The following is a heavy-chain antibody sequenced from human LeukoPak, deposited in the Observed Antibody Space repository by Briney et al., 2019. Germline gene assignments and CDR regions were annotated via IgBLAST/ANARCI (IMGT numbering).Heavy chain of an antibody. Sequence: SETLSLTCAVSGGSLSGYYWTWIRQPPGKGLEWIGDINHSGSTNYNPSLKSRVTISVDTSKNQFSLKLSSVTAADTAVYYCARGRRLEYCSSTSCYGRENWFDPWGQGTLVTVSS. CDR2: INHSGST. J-gene: IGHJ5*02. V-gene: IGHV4-34*01. D-gene: IGHD2-2*01. CDR3: ARGRRLEYCSSTSCYGRENWFDP. CDR1: GGSLSGYY.